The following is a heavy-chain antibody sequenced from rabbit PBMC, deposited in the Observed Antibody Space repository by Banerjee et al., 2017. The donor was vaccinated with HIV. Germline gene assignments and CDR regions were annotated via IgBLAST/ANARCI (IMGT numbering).Heavy chain of an antibody. J-gene: IGHJ4*01. CDR2: IYPDYGVT. D-gene: IGHD2-1*01. Sequence: QEQLVESGRGLVTLGGSLKLSCKASGIDFSSDGISWVRQAPGKGLEWIAYIYPDYGVTDYASWVNGRFTISLDNAQNTVFLQMTSLTAADTATYFCARGATMTMVIRLWGPGTLVTVS. CDR3: ARGATMTMVIRL. CDR1: GIDFSSDG. V-gene: IGHV1S47*01.